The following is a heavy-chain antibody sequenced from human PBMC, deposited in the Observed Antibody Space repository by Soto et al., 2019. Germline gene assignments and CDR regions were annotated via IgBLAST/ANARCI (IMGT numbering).Heavy chain of an antibody. D-gene: IGHD3-3*01. CDR1: GFTFTRYS. CDR2: ISSTTNYI. J-gene: IGHJ4*02. V-gene: IGHV3-21*06. CDR3: ARDFGHGYYLDY. Sequence: GGSLRLSCAASGFTFTRYSMNWVRQAPGKGLEWVSSISSTTNYIYYGDSMKGRFTISRDNAKNSLYLEMNSLRDEDTAAYFCARDFGHGYYLDYWGRGTLVTVSS.